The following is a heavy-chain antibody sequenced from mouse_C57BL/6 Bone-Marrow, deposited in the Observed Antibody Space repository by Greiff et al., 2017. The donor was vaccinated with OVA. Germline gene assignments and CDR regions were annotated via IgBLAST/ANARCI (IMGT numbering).Heavy chain of an antibody. CDR1: GFTFSSYT. V-gene: IGHV5-9*01. CDR2: ISGGGGNT. CDR3: AIHTPHYYGSSHWYFDV. Sequence: EVQGVESGGGLVKPGGSLKLSCAASGFTFSSYTMSWVRQTPEKRLEWVATISGGGGNTYYPESVKGRFTITRDNAKNTLYLQMSSLRSEDTALYYCAIHTPHYYGSSHWYFDVWGTGTTVTVSS. D-gene: IGHD1-1*01. J-gene: IGHJ1*03.